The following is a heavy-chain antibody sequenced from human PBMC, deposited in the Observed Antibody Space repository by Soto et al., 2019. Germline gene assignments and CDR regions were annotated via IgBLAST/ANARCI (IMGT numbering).Heavy chain of an antibody. CDR1: GYTLSTYG. CDR2: IGAHNGDT. D-gene: IGHD3-3*01. Sequence: QVQLVQSGPEVKKPGASVKVSCKASGYTLSTYGFSWVRQAPGQGLEWVGWIGAHNGDTTYAQKFQGRVTMTTYTTTTTSYMELRSLTFDDTAVYFCARDWRGAEGFDPWGQGTLVIVSS. J-gene: IGHJ5*02. V-gene: IGHV1-18*01. CDR3: ARDWRGAEGFDP.